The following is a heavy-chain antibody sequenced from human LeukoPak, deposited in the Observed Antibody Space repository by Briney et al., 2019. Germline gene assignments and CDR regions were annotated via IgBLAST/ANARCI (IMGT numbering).Heavy chain of an antibody. J-gene: IGHJ4*02. D-gene: IGHD7-27*01. Sequence: SETLSLTCTVSGGSISSYYWSWIRQPAGKGLEWIRRIYTSGSTNYNPSLKSRVTISVDTSKNQFPLKLSSVTAADTAVYYCARSRLGIGLFDYWGQGTLVTVSS. CDR3: ARSRLGIGLFDY. V-gene: IGHV4-4*07. CDR1: GGSISSYY. CDR2: IYTSGST.